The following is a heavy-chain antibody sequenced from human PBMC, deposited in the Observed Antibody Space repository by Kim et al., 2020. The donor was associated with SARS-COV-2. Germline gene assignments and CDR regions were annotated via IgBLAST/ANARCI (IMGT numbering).Heavy chain of an antibody. CDR2: IWYDGRNK. CDR3: ARDRIQLWLKGGMDV. D-gene: IGHD5-18*01. V-gene: IGHV3-33*01. Sequence: GGSLRLSCAASGFTFSSYGMHWVRQAPGKGLEWVAVIWYDGRNKYYADSVKGRFTISRDNSKNTLYLQMNSLRAEDTAVYYCARDRIQLWLKGGMDVWGQGTTCTAS. CDR1: GFTFSSYG. J-gene: IGHJ6*02.